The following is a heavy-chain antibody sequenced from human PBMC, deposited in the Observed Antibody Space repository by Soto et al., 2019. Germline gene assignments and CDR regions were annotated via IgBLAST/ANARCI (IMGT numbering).Heavy chain of an antibody. CDR3: AKENGYSCYDYRLSGYFDY. J-gene: IGHJ4*02. D-gene: IGHD5-12*01. CDR1: GFTFSSYA. V-gene: IGHV3-23*01. CDR2: ISGSGGST. Sequence: EVQLLESGGGLVQPGGSLRLSCAASGFTFSSYAMSWVRQAPGKGLEWVSAISGSGGSTYYADSVKGRFTISRDNSKNTLYLQMNSLRAEDTAVYYCAKENGYSCYDYRLSGYFDYWGQGTLVTVSS.